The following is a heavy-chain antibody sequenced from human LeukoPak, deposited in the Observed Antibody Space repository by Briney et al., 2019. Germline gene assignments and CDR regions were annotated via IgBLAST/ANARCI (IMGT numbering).Heavy chain of an antibody. CDR2: ISSSNSYI. D-gene: IGHD4-17*01. CDR1: GFTFSSYS. Sequence: GGSLRLSCAASGFTFSSYSMNGVRQAPGKGLEWVSSISSSNSYIYYADSAKGRFTISRDNAKNLLYLQMNSLRAEDTAVYYCARVERPGDYLYYGMDVWGQGTTVTVSS. CDR3: ARVERPGDYLYYGMDV. J-gene: IGHJ6*02. V-gene: IGHV3-21*01.